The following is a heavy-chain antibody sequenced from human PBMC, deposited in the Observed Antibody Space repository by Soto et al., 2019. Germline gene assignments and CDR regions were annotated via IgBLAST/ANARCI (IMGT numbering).Heavy chain of an antibody. Sequence: GESLKISCKGSGYRFTSYWITWVRQMPGKGLEWMGRIDPSDSYTNYSPSFQGHVTVSADKSISTAYLQWSSLKASDTAMYYCARLYVGTTPTLDYWGQGTLVTSPQ. CDR2: IDPSDSYT. J-gene: IGHJ4*02. CDR3: ARLYVGTTPTLDY. CDR1: GYRFTSYW. V-gene: IGHV5-10-1*01. D-gene: IGHD1-26*01.